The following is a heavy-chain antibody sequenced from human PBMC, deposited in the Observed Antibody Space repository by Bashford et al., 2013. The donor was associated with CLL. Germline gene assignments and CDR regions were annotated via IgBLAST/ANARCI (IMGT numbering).Heavy chain of an antibody. CDR1: GFTFSTYW. V-gene: IGHV3-74*01. CDR2: ISADGTAT. Sequence: GGSLRLSCAASGFTFSTYWMHWVRQAPGKGLVWVSRISADGTATAYADSVKGRFTISRDNTKNTLELQMRSLRADDTAMYYCTRVLEFWGQGVLVTVSS. D-gene: IGHD2/OR15-2a*01. J-gene: IGHJ4*02. CDR3: TRVLEF.